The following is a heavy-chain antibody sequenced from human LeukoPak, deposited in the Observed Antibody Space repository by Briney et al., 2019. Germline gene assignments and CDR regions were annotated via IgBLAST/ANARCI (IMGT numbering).Heavy chain of an antibody. Sequence: ASVKVSCKASGYTFTSYDINWVRQATGQGLEWMGWMNPNSGNTGYAQKFQGRVTMTRNTSISTAYMELSSLRSEDTAVYYCARGSRVSGSLDYWGQGTPVTVSS. V-gene: IGHV1-8*01. CDR3: ARGSRVSGSLDY. J-gene: IGHJ4*02. CDR2: MNPNSGNT. D-gene: IGHD1-26*01. CDR1: GYTFTSYD.